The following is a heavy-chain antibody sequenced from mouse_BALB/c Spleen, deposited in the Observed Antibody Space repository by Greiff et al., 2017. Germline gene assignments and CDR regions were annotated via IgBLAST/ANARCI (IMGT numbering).Heavy chain of an antibody. Sequence: QVTLKVSGPGILQPSQTLSLTCSFSGFSLSTSGMGVGWIRQPSGKGLEWLAHIWWDDDKYYNTALKSGLTISKDTSKNQVFLKIASVDTADTATYYCARMRIDYGSSWDDYWGQGTTLTVSS. D-gene: IGHD1-1*01. CDR2: IWWDDDK. V-gene: IGHV8-8*01. CDR3: ARMRIDYGSSWDDY. CDR1: GFSLSTSGMG. J-gene: IGHJ2*01.